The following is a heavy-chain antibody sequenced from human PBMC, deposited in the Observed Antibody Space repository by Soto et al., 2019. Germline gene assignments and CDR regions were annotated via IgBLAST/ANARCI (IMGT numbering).Heavy chain of an antibody. CDR2: IWYDGSNK. V-gene: IGHV3-33*01. D-gene: IGHD6-19*01. J-gene: IGHJ6*02. CDR3: AREGSGWPEIRDNYYYYGMDV. CDR1: GFTFSSYC. Sequence: PGGSLILSCAASGFTFSSYCMHWVRQAPGKGLEWVAVIWYDGSNKYYADSVKGRFTISRDNSKNTLYLQMNSLRAEDTAVYYCAREGSGWPEIRDNYYYYGMDVWGQGTTVTVSS.